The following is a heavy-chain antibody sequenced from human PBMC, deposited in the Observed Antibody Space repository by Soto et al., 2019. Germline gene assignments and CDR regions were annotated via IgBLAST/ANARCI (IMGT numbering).Heavy chain of an antibody. CDR1: GFTFSSYA. CDR3: AREYSSSATHHKFYYYYYYGMDV. CDR2: ISYDGSNK. V-gene: IGHV3-30-3*01. J-gene: IGHJ6*02. D-gene: IGHD6-6*01. Sequence: QVPLVESGGGVVQPGRSLRLSCAASGFTFSSYAMHWVRQAPGKGLEWVAVISYDGSNKYYADSVKGRFTISRDNSKNTQYLQINSLRAEDTAVYYCAREYSSSATHHKFYYYYYYGMDVWGQGTTVTVSS.